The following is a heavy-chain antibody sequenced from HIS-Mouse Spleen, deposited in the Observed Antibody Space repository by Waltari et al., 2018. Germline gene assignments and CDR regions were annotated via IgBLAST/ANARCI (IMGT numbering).Heavy chain of an antibody. D-gene: IGHD2-21*02. J-gene: IGHJ5*02. V-gene: IGHV4-39*01. CDR2: IYYSGST. CDR3: ARKRTASGWFDP. CDR1: GGSVSSSSYY. Sequence: QLQLQESGPGLVKPSETLSLTCTFSGGSVSSSSYYWCWIRQPPGKGLEWIGSIYYSGSTYYNPSLKSRVTISVDTSKNQFSLKLSSVTAADTAVYYCARKRTASGWFDPWGQGTLVTVSS.